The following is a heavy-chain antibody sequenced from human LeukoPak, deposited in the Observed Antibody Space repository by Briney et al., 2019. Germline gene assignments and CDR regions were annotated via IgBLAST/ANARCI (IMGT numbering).Heavy chain of an antibody. CDR3: ARVSISGYGPFDY. J-gene: IGHJ4*02. CDR2: IYHSGST. Sequence: PSETLSLTCAVSGGSISSSNWWSWVRQPPGKGLEWIGEIYHSGSTNYNPSLKSRVTISVDTSKNQFSLKLSSVTAADTAVYYCARVSISGYGPFDYWGQGTLVTVSS. CDR1: GGSISSSNW. D-gene: IGHD5-12*01. V-gene: IGHV4-4*02.